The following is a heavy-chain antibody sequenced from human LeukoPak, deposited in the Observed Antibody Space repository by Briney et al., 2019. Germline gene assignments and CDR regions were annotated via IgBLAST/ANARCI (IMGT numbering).Heavy chain of an antibody. D-gene: IGHD2-15*01. Sequence: ASVKVSCKASGYTLTSYDINWVRQAPGQGLEWMGWINPNSGGTNYAQKFQGRVTMTRDTSITTAYMELSRLRSDDTAVYYCARAGGGLDYWGQGILVTVSS. CDR3: ARAGGGLDY. V-gene: IGHV1-2*02. CDR1: GYTLTSYD. CDR2: INPNSGGT. J-gene: IGHJ4*02.